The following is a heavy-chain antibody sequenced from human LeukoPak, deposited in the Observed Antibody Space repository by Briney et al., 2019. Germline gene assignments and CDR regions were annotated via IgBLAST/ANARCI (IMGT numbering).Heavy chain of an antibody. D-gene: IGHD3-16*01. J-gene: IGHJ2*01. V-gene: IGHV3-23*01. CDR2: ISGSRGST. CDR1: GFTFGTYA. Sequence: GSLRLSCAASGFTFGTYAMTWVRQAPGKGLEWVSSISGSRGSTYYRDSVKGRFTISRDSSKNTLYLQMYSLRAEDTAVYYCARDRGGDGNWYFDLWGRGTLVTVSS. CDR3: ARDRGGDGNWYFDL.